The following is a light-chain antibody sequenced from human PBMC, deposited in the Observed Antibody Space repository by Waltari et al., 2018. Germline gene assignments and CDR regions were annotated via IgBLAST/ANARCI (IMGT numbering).Light chain of an antibody. V-gene: IGKV2-28*01. CDR1: QSRLNSNGYNY. J-gene: IGKJ5*01. Sequence: EIVMTQSPLSLPVTPGEPAPISCRASQSRLNSNGYNYLDWYLQTSGQSHNLLIYLASNRASGAPDRFSGSGSGTDFTLKISRVEAEDVGVYYCMQALQVAAITFGKGTRLEIE. CDR3: MQALQVAAIT. CDR2: LAS.